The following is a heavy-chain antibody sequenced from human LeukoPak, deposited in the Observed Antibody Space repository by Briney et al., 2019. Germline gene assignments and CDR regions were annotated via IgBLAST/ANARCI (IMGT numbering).Heavy chain of an antibody. CDR3: ARVLGVSDGDLRH. CDR1: GYTFTGYY. Sequence: GASVKVSCKASGYTFTGYYMHWVRQAPGQGLEWMGWINPNSGGTNYAQKFQGRVTMTRDTSISTAYMELSRLRSDDTAVYYCARVLGVSDGDLRHWGQGTLVTVSS. D-gene: IGHD4-17*01. V-gene: IGHV1-2*02. J-gene: IGHJ4*02. CDR2: INPNSGGT.